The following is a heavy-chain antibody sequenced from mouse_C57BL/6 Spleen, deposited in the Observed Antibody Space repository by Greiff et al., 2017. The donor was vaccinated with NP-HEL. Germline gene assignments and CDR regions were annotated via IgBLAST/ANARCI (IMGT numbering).Heavy chain of an antibody. CDR2: IYPGSGST. J-gene: IGHJ4*01. CDR1: GYTFTSYW. Sequence: QVQLQQPGAELVKPGASVKMSCKASGYTFTSYWITWVKQRPGQGLEWIGDIYPGSGSTNYNEKFKSKATLTVDTSSSTAYMQLSSLTSEDSAVYYGASMPYDSSYGYAMDYWGQGTSVTVSS. V-gene: IGHV1-55*01. D-gene: IGHD1-1*01. CDR3: ASMPYDSSYGYAMDY.